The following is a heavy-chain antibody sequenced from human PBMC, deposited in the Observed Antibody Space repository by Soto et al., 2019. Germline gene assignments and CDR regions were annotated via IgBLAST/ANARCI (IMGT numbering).Heavy chain of an antibody. J-gene: IGHJ5*02. CDR3: ARDYYDSSGYYGVNWFDP. CDR1: GGSISIYY. CDR2: IYYSGST. Sequence: SEPLSLTGTVSGGSISIYYWSWIRHPPGKGLEWIVYIYYSGSTNYNPSLKSRVTISVDTSKNQFSLKLSSVTAADTAVYYCARDYYDSSGYYGVNWFDPWGQGTLVTVSS. D-gene: IGHD3-22*01. V-gene: IGHV4-59*01.